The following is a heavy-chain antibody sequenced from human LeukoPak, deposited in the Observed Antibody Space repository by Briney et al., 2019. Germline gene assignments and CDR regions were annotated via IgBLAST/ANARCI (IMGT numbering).Heavy chain of an antibody. V-gene: IGHV1-2*02. CDR3: ARVYDSSGYYYYYFDY. CDR1: GYTFTGYY. Sequence: ASVKVSCKASGYTFTGYYMHWVRQAPGQGLEWMGWINPNSGGTNYAQKFQGRVTMTRDTSISTAYMELSRLRSDDTAVYYCARVYDSSGYYYYYFDYWGQGTLVTVSS. J-gene: IGHJ4*02. D-gene: IGHD3-22*01. CDR2: INPNSGGT.